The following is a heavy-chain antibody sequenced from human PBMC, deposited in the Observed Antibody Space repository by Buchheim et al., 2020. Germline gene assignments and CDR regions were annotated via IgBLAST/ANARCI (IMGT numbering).Heavy chain of an antibody. V-gene: IGHV4-34*01. CDR3: ARTMTTVTLRWFDY. J-gene: IGHJ4*02. D-gene: IGHD4-17*01. Sequence: QVQLQQWGAGLLKPSETLSLTCAVYGGSFSGYYWSWIRQPPGKGLEWIGEINHSGSTNYNPSLKSRVTISVDTSKNQFSLKLSSVTAADTAVHYCARTMTTVTLRWFDYWGQGTL. CDR1: GGSFSGYY. CDR2: INHSGST.